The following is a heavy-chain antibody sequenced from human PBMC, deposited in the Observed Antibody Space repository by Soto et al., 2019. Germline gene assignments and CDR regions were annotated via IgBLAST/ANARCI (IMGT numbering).Heavy chain of an antibody. V-gene: IGHV4-31*03. CDR3: ARGMITFGGVIRDY. Sequence: QVELQESGPGLVKPSQTLSLTCTVSGGSISSGGYYWSWMRQHPGKGLEWIGYIYYSRSTYYNPSLKSRVTIPVDTSNNPFSLKLSSVTAADTGVYYWARGMITFGGVIRDYWGQGTLVTVSS. D-gene: IGHD3-16*02. CDR1: GGSISSGGYY. J-gene: IGHJ4*02. CDR2: IYYSRST.